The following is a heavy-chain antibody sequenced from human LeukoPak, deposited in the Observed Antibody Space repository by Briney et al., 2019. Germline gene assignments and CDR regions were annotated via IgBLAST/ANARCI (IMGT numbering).Heavy chain of an antibody. D-gene: IGHD5-18*01. Sequence: SETLSLTCAVYGGSFSGYYWSWIRQPPGKGLEWIGEINHSGSTNYNPSLKSRVTISVDTSKNQFSLKLSSVTAADTAVYYCARLAVQLWYKGADYWGQGTLVTVSS. V-gene: IGHV4-34*01. CDR3: ARLAVQLWYKGADY. CDR2: INHSGST. CDR1: GGSFSGYY. J-gene: IGHJ4*02.